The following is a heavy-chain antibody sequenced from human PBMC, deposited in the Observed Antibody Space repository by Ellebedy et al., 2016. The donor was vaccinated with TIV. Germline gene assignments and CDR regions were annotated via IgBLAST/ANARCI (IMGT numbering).Heavy chain of an antibody. CDR3: ARHGYYDSSETQYYYYYGMDV. V-gene: IGHV5-10-1*01. J-gene: IGHJ6*02. Sequence: GGSLRLXXKGSGYSFTSYWISWVRQMPGKGLEWMGRIDPSDSYTNYSPSFQGHVTISADKSISTAYLQWSSLKASDTAMYYCARHGYYDSSETQYYYYYGMDVWGQGTTVTVSS. CDR1: GYSFTSYW. D-gene: IGHD3-22*01. CDR2: IDPSDSYT.